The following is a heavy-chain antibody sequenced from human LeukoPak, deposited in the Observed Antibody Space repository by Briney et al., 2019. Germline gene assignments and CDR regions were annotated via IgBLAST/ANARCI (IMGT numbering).Heavy chain of an antibody. CDR3: ARDIVGAQTY. Sequence: GGSLRLSCAASGFTFSSYGMHWVRQAPGKGLEWVSVIYSGGSTYYADSVKGRFTISRDNSKNTLYLQMNSLRAEDTAVYYCARDIVGAQTYWGQGTLVTVSS. V-gene: IGHV3-53*01. J-gene: IGHJ4*02. D-gene: IGHD1-26*01. CDR1: GFTFSSYG. CDR2: IYSGGST.